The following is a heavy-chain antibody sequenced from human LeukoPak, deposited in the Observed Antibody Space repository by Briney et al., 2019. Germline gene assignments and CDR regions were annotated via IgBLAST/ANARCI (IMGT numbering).Heavy chain of an antibody. CDR2: INPNSGGT. CDR1: GYTFTGYY. D-gene: IGHD6-25*01. Sequence: EASVKVSCKASGYTFTGYYMHWVRQAPGQGLEWMGWINPNSGGTNYAQKFQGRVTMTRDTSISTAYMELSGLRSDDTAVYYCARLINSSDKDYWGQGTLVTVSS. J-gene: IGHJ4*02. V-gene: IGHV1-2*02. CDR3: ARLINSSDKDY.